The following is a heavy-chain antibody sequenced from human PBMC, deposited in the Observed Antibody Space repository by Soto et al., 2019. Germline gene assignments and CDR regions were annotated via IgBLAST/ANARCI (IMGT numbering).Heavy chain of an antibody. CDR1: GFTFSTYW. CDR3: ATAISSPFSNFDY. Sequence: EVQLVQSGGALVQPGGSLRLSCVASGFTFSTYWMTWVRQAPGMGLEWVAGIKEDGSEEVYVDSVKGRFSISRDIAKTSLYLQLNSLRAEDTAVYYCATAISSPFSNFDYWGQGSLVTVSS. V-gene: IGHV3-7*01. CDR2: IKEDGSEE. D-gene: IGHD2-2*01. J-gene: IGHJ4*02.